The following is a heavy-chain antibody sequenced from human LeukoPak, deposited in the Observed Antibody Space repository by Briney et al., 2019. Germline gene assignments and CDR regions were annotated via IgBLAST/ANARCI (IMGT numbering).Heavy chain of an antibody. D-gene: IGHD3-10*01. Sequence: PSETLSLTCTVSGGSISSSSYYWGWIRQPPGKGLEWIREINHSGSTNYNPSLKSRVTISVDTSKNQFSLKLSSVTAADTAIYYCARDLWFGELGLGYWGQGTLVTVSS. CDR2: INHSGST. V-gene: IGHV4-39*07. J-gene: IGHJ4*02. CDR3: ARDLWFGELGLGY. CDR1: GGSISSSSYY.